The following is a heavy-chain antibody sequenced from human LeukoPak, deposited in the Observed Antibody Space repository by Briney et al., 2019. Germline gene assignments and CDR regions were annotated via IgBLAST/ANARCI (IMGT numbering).Heavy chain of an antibody. Sequence: GGSLRLSCAASGFTFSSYAMSWVRQAPGKGLEWVSGISGSGATTYYTDSVKGRFTISRDNAKNTLYLQMNSLRAEDTAGYYCAKDREVLLHTPDYWGQGTLVTVSS. CDR3: AKDREVLLHTPDY. V-gene: IGHV3-23*01. D-gene: IGHD1-26*01. J-gene: IGHJ4*02. CDR1: GFTFSSYA. CDR2: ISGSGATT.